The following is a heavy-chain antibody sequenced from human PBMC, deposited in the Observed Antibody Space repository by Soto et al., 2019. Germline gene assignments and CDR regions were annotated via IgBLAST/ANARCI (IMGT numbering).Heavy chain of an antibody. J-gene: IGHJ4*02. CDR2: IYYSGSI. D-gene: IGHD1-26*01. CDR3: ARSRLWEQHFDS. Sequence: QVQLQESGPGLVKPSQTLSLTCTVSGGSLTSDGYYWSWIRQLPGKGLGWIGYIYYSGSIFYNPSLKSRASISAHSSKRQFSLKLTSVTAADTAVYYCARSRLWEQHFDSWGQGTLVTVSS. CDR1: GGSLTSDGYY. V-gene: IGHV4-31*03.